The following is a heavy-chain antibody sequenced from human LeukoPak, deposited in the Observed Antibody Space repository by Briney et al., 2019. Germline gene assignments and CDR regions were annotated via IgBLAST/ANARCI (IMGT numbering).Heavy chain of an antibody. CDR3: ARSCSSPSCYDPLNYYYYMDV. D-gene: IGHD2-2*01. CDR2: INPNSGGT. V-gene: IGHV1-2*02. J-gene: IGHJ6*03. CDR1: GYTFTGYY. Sequence: GASVKVSCKASGYTFTGYYMYWVRQAPGQGLEWMGWINPNSGGTNYAQKVQGRVTMTRDTSISTAYMELSRLRSDDTAVYYCARSCSSPSCYDPLNYYYYMDVWGKGTTVTVSS.